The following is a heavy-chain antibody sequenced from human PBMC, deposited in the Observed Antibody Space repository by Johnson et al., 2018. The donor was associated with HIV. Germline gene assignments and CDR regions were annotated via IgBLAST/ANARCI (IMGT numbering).Heavy chain of an antibody. J-gene: IGHJ3*02. V-gene: IGHV3-7*01. D-gene: IGHD3-22*01. CDR1: GFTFSNYW. CDR2: VKQDGSEK. CDR3: ERDRDYYDTSGYHVWGGGFGI. Sequence: VQLVESGGGVVQPGGSLRLYCSASGFTFSNYWMSWVRQAPGKGLEWVANVKQDGSEKYYVDSVKGRFTISRDNANNSLYLKMNSLRVEDTAVYYCERDRDYYDTSGYHVWGGGFGIWGLGTMVTVSS.